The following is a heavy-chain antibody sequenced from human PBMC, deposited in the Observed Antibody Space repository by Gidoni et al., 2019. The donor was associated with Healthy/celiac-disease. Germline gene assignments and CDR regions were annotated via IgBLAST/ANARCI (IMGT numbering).Heavy chain of an antibody. J-gene: IGHJ1*01. CDR2: INHSGST. CDR3: ARERGGYYGSGSYYKH. CDR1: GGSFSGYY. V-gene: IGHV4-34*01. D-gene: IGHD3-10*01. Sequence: QVQLQQWGAGLLKPSETLSLTCAVYGGSFSGYYWSWIRQPPGKGLEWIGEINHSGSTNYNPSLKSRVTISVDTSKNQFSLKLSSVTAADTAVYYCARERGGYYGSGSYYKHWGQGTLVTVSS.